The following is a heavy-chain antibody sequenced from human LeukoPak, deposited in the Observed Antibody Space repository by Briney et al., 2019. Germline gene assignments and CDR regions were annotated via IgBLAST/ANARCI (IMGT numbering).Heavy chain of an antibody. Sequence: GGSLRLSCAASGFTFSSYAMHWVRQAPGKGLEWVAVISYDGSNKYYADAVKGRFTISRDNSKNTLYLQMNSLRAEDTAVYYCTREGVDTTVYYYYGMDVWGQGTTVTVSS. J-gene: IGHJ6*02. CDR2: ISYDGSNK. CDR3: TREGVDTTVYYYYGMDV. V-gene: IGHV3-30*04. CDR1: GFTFSSYA. D-gene: IGHD4-17*01.